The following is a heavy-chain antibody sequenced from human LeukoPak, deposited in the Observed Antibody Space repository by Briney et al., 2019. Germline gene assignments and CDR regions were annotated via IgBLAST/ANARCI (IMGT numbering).Heavy chain of an antibody. Sequence: ASVKVSCKASGYTFTGYYMHWVRQAPGQGLEWMGRIIPILGIANYAQKFQGRVTITADKSTSTAYMELSSLRSEDTAVYYCAKYYYDSSHAFDIWGQGTMVTVSS. D-gene: IGHD3-22*01. CDR1: GYTFTGYY. V-gene: IGHV1-69*02. J-gene: IGHJ3*02. CDR3: AKYYYDSSHAFDI. CDR2: IIPILGIA.